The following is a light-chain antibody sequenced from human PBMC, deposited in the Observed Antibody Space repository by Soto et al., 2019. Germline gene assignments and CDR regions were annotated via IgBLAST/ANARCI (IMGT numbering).Light chain of an antibody. CDR1: SSDVGTFSY. CDR2: DAY. Sequence: QSALTQPASVSGSPGQSITISCTGSSSDVGTFSYVSWYQQHPGKAPKLIIYDAYNRPSGVSNRFSGSKSGNTASLTISGLQAEDEADYYCSSYSNINTLALFGGGTKLTVL. J-gene: IGLJ2*01. V-gene: IGLV2-14*03. CDR3: SSYSNINTLAL.